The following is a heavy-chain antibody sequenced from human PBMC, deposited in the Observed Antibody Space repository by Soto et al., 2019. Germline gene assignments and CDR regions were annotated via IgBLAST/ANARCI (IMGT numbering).Heavy chain of an antibody. D-gene: IGHD3-10*01. CDR3: ARHGGITMVRGVRAAFDI. Sequence: QVQLQESGPGLVKPSETLSLTCTVSGGSVSSYYWSWIRQPPGQGLEWIGYIFYSGSTNYNPSLKSRVTISVDTSNNQFSLRLSSVTAADAAVYYCARHGGITMVRGVRAAFDIWGQWTMVTVSS. CDR1: GGSVSSYY. J-gene: IGHJ3*02. V-gene: IGHV4-59*08. CDR2: IFYSGST.